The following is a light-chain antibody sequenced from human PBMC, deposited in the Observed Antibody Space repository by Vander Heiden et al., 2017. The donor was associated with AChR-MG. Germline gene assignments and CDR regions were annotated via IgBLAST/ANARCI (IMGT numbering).Light chain of an antibody. CDR1: QSVSSY. CDR3: QQRSNWPLDPIT. CDR2: DAS. Sequence: EIVLTQSPATLSLSPGERATLSCRASQSVSSYLAWYQQKPGQAPRLLIYDASNRATGIPARFSGSGSGTDFTLTISSLEPEDFAVYYCQQRSNWPLDPITFGQGTRLEIK. V-gene: IGKV3-11*01. J-gene: IGKJ5*01.